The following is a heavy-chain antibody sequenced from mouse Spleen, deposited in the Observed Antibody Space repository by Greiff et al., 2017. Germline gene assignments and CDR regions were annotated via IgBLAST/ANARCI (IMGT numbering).Heavy chain of an antibody. V-gene: IGHV1-54*01. CDR3: ARDYGDY. J-gene: IGHJ2*01. Sequence: QVQLQQSGAELVRPGTSVKVSCKASGYAFTNYLIEWVKQRPGQGLEWIGVINPGSGGTNYNEKFKGKATLTADKASSTAYMQLSSLTSEDSAVYFCARDYGDYWGQGTTLTVSS. CDR2: INPGSGGT. CDR1: GYAFTNYL.